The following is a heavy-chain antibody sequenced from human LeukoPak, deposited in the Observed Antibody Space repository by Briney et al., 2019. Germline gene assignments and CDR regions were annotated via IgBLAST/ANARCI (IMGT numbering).Heavy chain of an antibody. J-gene: IGHJ4*02. CDR2: ISGSGGTT. CDR1: GFTFSSYA. D-gene: IGHD3-10*01. CDR3: AKDRRVTMVRGVSD. V-gene: IGHV3-23*01. Sequence: GGSLRLSCAASGFTFSSYAMNWVRQAPGTGLEGVSAISGSGGTTYYADSVKGRFTIPRDNSKNTLYLQMNSLRAEDTAVHYCAKDRRVTMVRGVSDWGQGTLVTVSS.